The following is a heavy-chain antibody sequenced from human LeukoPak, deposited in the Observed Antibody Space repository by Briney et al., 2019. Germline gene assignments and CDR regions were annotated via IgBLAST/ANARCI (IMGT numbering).Heavy chain of an antibody. CDR2: INHSGST. Sequence: SETLSLTCAVYGGSFSGYYWSWIRQPPGKGLEWIGEINHSGSTNYNPSLKSRVTISVDTSKNQFSLKLSSVTAADTAVYYCARRPAMVRAYYYYYYMDVWGKGTTVTISS. CDR1: GGSFSGYY. J-gene: IGHJ6*03. CDR3: ARRPAMVRAYYYYYYMDV. D-gene: IGHD3-10*01. V-gene: IGHV4-34*01.